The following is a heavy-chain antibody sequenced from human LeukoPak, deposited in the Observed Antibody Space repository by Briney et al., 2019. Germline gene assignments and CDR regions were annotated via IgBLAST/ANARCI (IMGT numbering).Heavy chain of an antibody. CDR2: ISSSSSYI. CDR1: GFTFSSYS. D-gene: IGHD1-1*01. V-gene: IGHV3-21*01. J-gene: IGHJ1*01. Sequence: GGSLRLSCAASGFTFSSYSMNWVRQAPGKGLEWVSSISSSSSYIHYADSVKGRFTISRDNAKNSLYLQMNSLRAEDTAVYYCTGSRAPRAEYFQHWGQGTLVTVSS. CDR3: TGSRAPRAEYFQH.